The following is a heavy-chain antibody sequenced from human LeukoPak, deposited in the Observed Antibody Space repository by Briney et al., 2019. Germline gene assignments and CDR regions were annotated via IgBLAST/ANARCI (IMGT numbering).Heavy chain of an antibody. V-gene: IGHV1-46*01. CDR3: AREGEQWLVRWFDP. Sequence: ASVKVSCTASGYTFPSYYMHWVRQAPGQGLEWMGIINLSVGSTSYAQKFQGRVAITRDTSTSTVYMELSSLRSEDTAVYYCAREGEQWLVRWFDPWGQGTLVTVSS. CDR1: GYTFPSYY. CDR2: INLSVGST. J-gene: IGHJ5*02. D-gene: IGHD6-19*01.